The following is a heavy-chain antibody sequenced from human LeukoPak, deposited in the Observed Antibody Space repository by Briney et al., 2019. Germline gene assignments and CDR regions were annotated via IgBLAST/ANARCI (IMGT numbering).Heavy chain of an antibody. CDR2: INHSGST. Sequence: SETLSLTCAVYGGSFSGYYWSWIRQPPGKGLEWIGEINHSGSTNYNPSLKSRVTISVDTSKNQFSLKLSSVTAADTAVYYCARDRAVTTMDYYYYYYMDVWGKGTTVTISS. CDR1: GGSFSGYY. CDR3: ARDRAVTTMDYYYYYYMDV. D-gene: IGHD4-17*01. J-gene: IGHJ6*03. V-gene: IGHV4-34*01.